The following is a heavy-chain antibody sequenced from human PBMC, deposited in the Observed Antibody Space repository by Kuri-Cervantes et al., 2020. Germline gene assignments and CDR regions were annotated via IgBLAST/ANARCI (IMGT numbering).Heavy chain of an antibody. V-gene: IGHV3-30*19. CDR1: GFTFSSYG. CDR3: ARDSTPHYGMDV. CDR2: ISYDGSNK. D-gene: IGHD2/OR15-2a*01. J-gene: IGHJ6*02. Sequence: GESLKISCAASGFTFSSYGMHWVRQAPGKGLEWVAVISYDGSNKYYADSVKARFTISRDNSKNTLYLQMNSLRAEDTAVYYCARDSTPHYGMDVWGQGTTVTVSS.